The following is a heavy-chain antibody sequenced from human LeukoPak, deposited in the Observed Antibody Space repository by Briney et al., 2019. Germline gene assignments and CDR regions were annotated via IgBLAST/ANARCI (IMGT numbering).Heavy chain of an antibody. V-gene: IGHV3-53*01. CDR2: IYTDGRT. Sequence: GGSLRLSCAASGFTVSSNYMSWVRQAPGKGLEWVSFIYTDGRTYYADSAKGRFTISRDNSKNMVYLQMNSLRAEDTAVYYCARDPVTTTDYGMDVWGKGTTVTVSS. D-gene: IGHD4-17*01. CDR3: ARDPVTTTDYGMDV. CDR1: GFTVSSNY. J-gene: IGHJ6*04.